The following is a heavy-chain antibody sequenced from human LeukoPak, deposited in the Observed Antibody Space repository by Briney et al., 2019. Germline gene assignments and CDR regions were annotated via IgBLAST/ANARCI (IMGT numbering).Heavy chain of an antibody. J-gene: IGHJ3*02. Sequence: ASVKVSCKASGGTFSSYAISWVRQAPGQGLEWMGGIIPILGTANYAQKFQGRVTITAGESTSTAYMELSSLRSEDTAVYYCARVRDGYGSLDAFDIWGQGTMVTVSS. D-gene: IGHD5-24*01. CDR2: IIPILGTA. V-gene: IGHV1-69*13. CDR3: ARVRDGYGSLDAFDI. CDR1: GGTFSSYA.